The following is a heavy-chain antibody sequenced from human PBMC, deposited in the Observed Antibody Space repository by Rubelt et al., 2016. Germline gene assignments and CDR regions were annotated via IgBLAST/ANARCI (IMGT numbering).Heavy chain of an antibody. CDR1: GFIFSTFW. CDR2: IKMDGSEK. V-gene: IGHV3-7*01. Sequence: EVQLVESGGGLVQPGGSLRLSCATSGFIFSTFWMSWVRQGPGKGLEWVANIKMDGSEKYYVDSVKGRFTISRENAKNSLDLQMDSLGVEDTAVYYCARGGSRDGYYSFWGQGTLVTVSS. CDR3: ARGGSRDGYYSF. D-gene: IGHD5-24*01. J-gene: IGHJ4*02.